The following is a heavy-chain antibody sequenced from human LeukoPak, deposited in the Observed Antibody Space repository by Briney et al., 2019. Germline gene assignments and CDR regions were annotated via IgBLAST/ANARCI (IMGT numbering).Heavy chain of an antibody. CDR2: INPSGGST. CDR3: AVVLRYFDWLLFPLDY. V-gene: IGHV1-46*01. CDR1: GYTFTSYY. D-gene: IGHD3-9*01. J-gene: IGHJ4*02. Sequence: ASVKVSCKASGYTFTSYYMQWVRQAPGQGLEWMGIINPSGGSTSYAQKFQGRVTMTRDTSTSTVYMELSSLRSEDTAVYYCAVVLRYFDWLLFPLDYWGQGTLVTVSS.